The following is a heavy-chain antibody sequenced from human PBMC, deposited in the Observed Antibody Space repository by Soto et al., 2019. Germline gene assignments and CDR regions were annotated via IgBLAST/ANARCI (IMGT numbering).Heavy chain of an antibody. CDR1: GGSVSSGSYY. D-gene: IGHD3-10*01. Sequence: SETLSLTCTVSGGSVSSGSYYWSWIRQPPGKGLEWIGYIYYSGSTNYNPSLKSRVTISVDTSKNQFSLKLSSVTAADTAVYYCASRNTKKVPHMVRGVTPNWFDPWGQGTLVTVSS. J-gene: IGHJ5*02. CDR2: IYYSGST. CDR3: ASRNTKKVPHMVRGVTPNWFDP. V-gene: IGHV4-61*01.